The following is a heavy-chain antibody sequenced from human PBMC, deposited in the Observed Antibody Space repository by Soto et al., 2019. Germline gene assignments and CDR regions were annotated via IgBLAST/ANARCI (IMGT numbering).Heavy chain of an antibody. J-gene: IGHJ6*02. CDR2: ISYDGSNK. CDR1: GFTFSSYG. V-gene: IGHV3-30*18. CDR3: AKDGFTMVRGSRTPYGMDV. Sequence: GGFLRLSCAASGFTFSSYGMHWVRQAPGKGLEWVAVISYDGSNKYYADSVKGRFTISRDNSKNTLYLQMNSLRAEDTAVYYCAKDGFTMVRGSRTPYGMDVWGQGTTVTVSS. D-gene: IGHD3-10*01.